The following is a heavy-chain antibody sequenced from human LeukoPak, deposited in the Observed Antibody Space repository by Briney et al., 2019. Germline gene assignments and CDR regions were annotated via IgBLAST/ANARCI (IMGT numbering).Heavy chain of an antibody. J-gene: IGHJ4*02. CDR3: ARDQEGYYFDY. V-gene: IGHV6-1*01. CDR1: GDSVSSNIAA. Sequence: SQTLLLTCAISGDSVSSNIAAWNWIRQYPSRGLEWLGRTYYRSRRYNDYALSVKIRITINPDTSENQFSLHLNSVTPEDTAVYYCARDQEGYYFDYWGQGTLVTVSS. CDR2: TYYRSRRYN.